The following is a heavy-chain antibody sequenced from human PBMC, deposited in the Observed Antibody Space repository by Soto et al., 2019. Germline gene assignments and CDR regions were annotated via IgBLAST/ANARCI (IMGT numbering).Heavy chain of an antibody. Sequence: GGSLRLSCAASGFTFSGSATHWVRQAPGKGLEWVGRIRSKANNYATAYAASVKGRFTISRDDSKNTAYLQMNSLKTEDTAVYYCTRLEVGEVIECGMDVWGQGTTVTVSS. CDR3: TRLEVGEVIECGMDV. CDR2: IRSKANNYAT. J-gene: IGHJ6*02. CDR1: GFTFSGSA. V-gene: IGHV3-73*01. D-gene: IGHD3-10*01.